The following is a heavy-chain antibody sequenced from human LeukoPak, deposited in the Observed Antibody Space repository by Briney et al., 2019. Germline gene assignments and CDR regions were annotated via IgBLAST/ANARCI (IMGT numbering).Heavy chain of an antibody. D-gene: IGHD3-9*01. Sequence: ASVKVSCKASGYTFTGYYMHWVRQAPGQGLEWMGWINPNNGGTNYAQKFQGRVTMTRDTSISTAYMELSRLTSDDTAVYYCARGDHYDVLTGFQTPSHLSDYWGQGTLVTVSS. V-gene: IGHV1-2*02. CDR1: GYTFTGYY. CDR3: ARGDHYDVLTGFQTPSHLSDY. CDR2: INPNNGGT. J-gene: IGHJ4*02.